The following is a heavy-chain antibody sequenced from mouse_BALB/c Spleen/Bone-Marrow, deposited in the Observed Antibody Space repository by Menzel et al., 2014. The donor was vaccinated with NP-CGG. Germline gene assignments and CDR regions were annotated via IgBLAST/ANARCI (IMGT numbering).Heavy chain of an antibody. Sequence: QVQLQQSGAELVRPGSSVKIPCKASGYAFSVYWMNWVKQRPGQGLEWIGQIYPGDGDTNYNGKFKGRATLTADKSSNTTSMQLSSLTSEDSAVYVCARGGISVDYWGQGTTLTGSS. CDR1: GYAFSVYW. V-gene: IGHV1-80*01. J-gene: IGHJ2*01. CDR2: IYPGDGDT. CDR3: ARGGISVDY.